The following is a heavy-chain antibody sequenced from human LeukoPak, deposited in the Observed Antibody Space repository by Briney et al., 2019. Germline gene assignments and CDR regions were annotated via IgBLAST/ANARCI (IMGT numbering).Heavy chain of an antibody. CDR3: ARVPLTYSYGMDV. D-gene: IGHD1-26*01. V-gene: IGHV3-74*01. CDR2: INSDGSST. Sequence: PGGSLRLSCAASGFTFSSYWMHWVRQAPGKGLVWVSRINSDGSSTSYADSVKGRFTISRDNAKNTLYLQMNSLRAEDTAVYYCARVPLTYSYGMDVWGQGTMVTVSS. CDR1: GFTFSSYW. J-gene: IGHJ6*02.